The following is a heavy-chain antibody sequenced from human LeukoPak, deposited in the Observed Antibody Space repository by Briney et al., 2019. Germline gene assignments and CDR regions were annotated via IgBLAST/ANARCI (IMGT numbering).Heavy chain of an antibody. CDR1: GVSISSYS. Sequence: PSETLSLTCTVSGVSISSYSWSWIRQPPGKGLEWIGYIYYSGSTNYNPSLKSRVTISVETSKNQFSLKLSSVTAADTAVYYCARGLLGIERAFDIWGQGTMVTVSS. CDR2: IYYSGST. V-gene: IGHV4-59*01. CDR3: ARGLLGIERAFDI. J-gene: IGHJ3*02. D-gene: IGHD3-22*01.